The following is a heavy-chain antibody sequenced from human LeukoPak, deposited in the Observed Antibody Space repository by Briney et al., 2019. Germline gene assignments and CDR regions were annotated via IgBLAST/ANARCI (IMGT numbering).Heavy chain of an antibody. J-gene: IGHJ4*02. D-gene: IGHD2-15*01. V-gene: IGHV3-23*01. CDR2: ISSSGGST. CDR1: GFTFSSYW. CDR3: ARATPLYCSGGSCLIPFDY. Sequence: QPGGSLRLSCAASGFTFSSYWMSWVRQAPGKGLEWVSTISSSGGSTYYADSVKGRFTISRDNSKNTLYLQMNSLRADDTAVYYCARATPLYCSGGSCLIPFDYWGQGTLVTVSS.